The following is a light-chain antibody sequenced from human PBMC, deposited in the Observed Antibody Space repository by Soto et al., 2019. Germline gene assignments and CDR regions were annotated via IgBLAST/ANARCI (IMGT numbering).Light chain of an antibody. CDR2: EVS. CDR1: SSDVGGYNY. J-gene: IGLJ1*01. V-gene: IGLV2-14*01. CDR3: NSYTSKSTGV. Sequence: SALTQPASVSGSPGQSITISCTGTSSDVGGYNYVSWYQQHPGKAPKLIIDEVSNRPSGVSNRFSGSKSGNTASLTISGLQAEDEADYYCNSYTSKSTGVFGTGTKVTVL.